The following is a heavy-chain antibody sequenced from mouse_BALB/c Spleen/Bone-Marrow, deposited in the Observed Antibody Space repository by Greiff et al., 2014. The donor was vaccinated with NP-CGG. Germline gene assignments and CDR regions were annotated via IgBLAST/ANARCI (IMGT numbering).Heavy chain of an antibody. V-gene: IGHV5-6*02. D-gene: IGHD2-4*01. Sequence: EVKLMESGGDLVKPGGSLKLSCAASGFTFSSYGVSWARQTPDKRLEWVATISSGGSYTYYPDSVKGRFTISRDNAKNTLYLQMSSLRSEDTAMYYCARRDYDYDGPWFAYWGQGTLVTVSA. CDR2: ISSGGSYT. CDR3: ARRDYDYDGPWFAY. CDR1: GFTFSSYG. J-gene: IGHJ3*01.